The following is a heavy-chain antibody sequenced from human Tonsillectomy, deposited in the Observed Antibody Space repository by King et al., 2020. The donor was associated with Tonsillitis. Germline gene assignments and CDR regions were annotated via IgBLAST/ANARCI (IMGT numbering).Heavy chain of an antibody. CDR1: GLTVSSNY. Sequence: VQLVESGGGLVQPGGSLRLSCAASGLTVSSNYMSWVRQAPGKGLEWVSVIYSSDRTYYSDSVKGRFTISRHNSNNTLYLQMNSLRVDDTGVYYCARTINGVVPAAMWDVWGKGTTVTVSS. D-gene: IGHD2-2*01. J-gene: IGHJ6*04. CDR2: IYSSDRT. V-gene: IGHV3-53*04. CDR3: ARTINGVVPAAMWDV.